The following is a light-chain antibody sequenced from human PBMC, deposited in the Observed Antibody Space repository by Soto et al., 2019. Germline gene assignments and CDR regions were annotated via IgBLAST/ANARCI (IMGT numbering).Light chain of an antibody. V-gene: IGKV1-17*01. Sequence: DIQMTQSPSSLSASVGDRVTITCRASQAITNALSWYQQKPGELPKRLIYAASTLHSGVPSRFSGSGSGTEFTLTISSMHPEDFATYFCLQHNSYPRTFGQGTKVEIK. CDR2: AAS. CDR1: QAITNA. J-gene: IGKJ1*01. CDR3: LQHNSYPRT.